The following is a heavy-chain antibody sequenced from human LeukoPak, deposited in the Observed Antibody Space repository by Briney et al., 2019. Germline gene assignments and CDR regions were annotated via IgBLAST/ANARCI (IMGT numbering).Heavy chain of an antibody. CDR3: AKDYYGSGESHHLDY. CDR2: ISYDGSNK. D-gene: IGHD3-10*01. CDR1: GFTFSSYG. J-gene: IGHJ4*02. V-gene: IGHV3-30*18. Sequence: PGGSLRLSCAASGFTFSSYGMHWVRQAPGKGLEWVAVISYDGSNKYYADSVKGRFTISRDNSKNTLYLQMNSLRAEDTAVYYCAKDYYGSGESHHLDYWGQGTLVTVSS.